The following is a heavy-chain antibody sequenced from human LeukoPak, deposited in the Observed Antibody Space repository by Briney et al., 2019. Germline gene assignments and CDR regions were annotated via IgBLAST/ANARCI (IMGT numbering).Heavy chain of an antibody. CDR1: GFTFSSYA. CDR2: ISYDGSNK. CDR3: ASLNYYDSSGYYPFDY. J-gene: IGHJ4*02. D-gene: IGHD3-22*01. Sequence: GGSLRLSCAASGFTFSSYAMHWVRQAPGKGLERVAVISYDGSNKYYADSVKGRFTISRDNSKNTLYLQMNSLRAEDTAVYYCASLNYYDSSGYYPFDYWGQGTLVTVSS. V-gene: IGHV3-30-3*01.